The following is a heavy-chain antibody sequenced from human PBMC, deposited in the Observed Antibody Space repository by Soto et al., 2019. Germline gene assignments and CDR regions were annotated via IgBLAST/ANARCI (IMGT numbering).Heavy chain of an antibody. CDR2: ISYDGSNK. J-gene: IGHJ4*02. Sequence: PGGSLRLSCAASGFTFSSYAMHWVRQAPGKGLEWVAVISYDGSNKYYADSVKGRFTISRDNSKNTLYLQMNSLRAEDTAVYYCARVNSGYDFGWLGDYWGQGTLVTVSS. CDR3: ARVNSGYDFGWLGDY. V-gene: IGHV3-30-3*01. D-gene: IGHD5-12*01. CDR1: GFTFSSYA.